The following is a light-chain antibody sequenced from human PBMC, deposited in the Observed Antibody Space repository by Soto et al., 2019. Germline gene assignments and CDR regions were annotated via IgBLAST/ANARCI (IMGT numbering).Light chain of an antibody. V-gene: IGLV2-14*01. Sequence: QSALTQPASVSGSPGQSITISCSGTSSDIGAYDLVSWYQQHPGKAPKLMIYEVTIRPSGVSDRFSGSKSGNTASLTVSGLQAEDEADYYCSSYTGGNPSYVFGTGTKVTVL. CDR1: SSDIGAYDL. CDR2: EVT. J-gene: IGLJ1*01. CDR3: SSYTGGNPSYV.